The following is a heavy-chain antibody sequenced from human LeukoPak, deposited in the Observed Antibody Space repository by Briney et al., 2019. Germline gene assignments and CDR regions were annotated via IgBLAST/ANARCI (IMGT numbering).Heavy chain of an antibody. Sequence: SETLSLTCTVSGGSISSSSYYWGWIRQPPGKGLEWTGSIYYSGSTYYNPSLKSRVTISVDTSKNQFSLKLSSVTAADTAVYYCARQKYSSSSKRFDPWGQGTLVTVSS. V-gene: IGHV4-39*01. D-gene: IGHD6-6*01. J-gene: IGHJ5*02. CDR2: IYYSGST. CDR3: ARQKYSSSSKRFDP. CDR1: GGSISSSSYY.